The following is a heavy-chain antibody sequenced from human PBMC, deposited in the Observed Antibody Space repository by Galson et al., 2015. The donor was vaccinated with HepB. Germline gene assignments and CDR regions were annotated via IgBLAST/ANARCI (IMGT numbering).Heavy chain of an antibody. D-gene: IGHD3-10*01. Sequence: SLRLSCAASGFTFNTYAMSWVRQAPGKGLEWVANINPDGSEKYYVASLKGRFTISRDNAKNSLYLQMDSLRAEDTAVYYCARRISLVRGIITKPDYYYGMDVWGQGTTVTVAS. CDR2: INPDGSEK. CDR1: GFTFNTYA. V-gene: IGHV3-7*03. CDR3: ARRISLVRGIITKPDYYYGMDV. J-gene: IGHJ6*02.